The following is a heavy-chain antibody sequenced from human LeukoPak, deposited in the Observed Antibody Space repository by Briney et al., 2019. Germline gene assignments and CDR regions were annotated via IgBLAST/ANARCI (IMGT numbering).Heavy chain of an antibody. J-gene: IGHJ3*02. Sequence: GGSLRLSCAASGFTFSSTSMSWVRQAPGKGLECVSSISSSSSYIYYADSVKGRFTISRDNAKNSLYLQMNSLRAEDTAVYYCARVGGDDAFDIWGQGTMVTVSS. CDR1: GFTFSSTS. V-gene: IGHV3-21*01. CDR3: ARVGGDDAFDI. D-gene: IGHD7-27*01. CDR2: ISSSSSYI.